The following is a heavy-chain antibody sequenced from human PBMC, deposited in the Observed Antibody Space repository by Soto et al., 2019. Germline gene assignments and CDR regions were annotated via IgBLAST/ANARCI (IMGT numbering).Heavy chain of an antibody. V-gene: IGHV1-18*01. J-gene: IGHJ4*02. CDR3: ARAGASGAVALCDS. Sequence: QVQLVQSGPDVKKPGASVKVSCNSSGFTFTSYGFSWVRQAPGEGLEWMGWVSAHNGYTPYAQKFLGRVTMTTDPSPNTVYMELRSLTSYDTAVYYCARAGASGAVALCDSWCQGTRITVSS. CDR1: GFTFTSYG. CDR2: VSAHNGYT. D-gene: IGHD6-19*01.